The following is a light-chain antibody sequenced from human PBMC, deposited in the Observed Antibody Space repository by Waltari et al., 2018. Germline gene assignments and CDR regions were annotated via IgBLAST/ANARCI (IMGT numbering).Light chain of an antibody. V-gene: IGLV2-14*01. CDR2: EVS. J-gene: IGLJ2*01. CDR1: SSDVGGYNY. CDR3: SSYTSSSTLVV. Sequence: QSALTQPASVSGSPGQSITISCTGTSSDVGGYNYVSWYQQHPGKAPKLMIYEVSNRPSGVSNRFSGSKSGHTASLTSSGLQAEDEADYYCSSYTSSSTLVVFGGGTKLTVL.